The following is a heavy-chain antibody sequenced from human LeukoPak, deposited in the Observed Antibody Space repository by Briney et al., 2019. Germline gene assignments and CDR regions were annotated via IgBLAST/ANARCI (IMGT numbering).Heavy chain of an antibody. CDR1: GGSISSGGYS. CDR2: TYHSGST. Sequence: SETLSLTCAVSGGSISSGGYSWSWIRQPPGRGLEWIGYTYHSGSTYYNPSLKSRVTISVDRSKNQFSLKLSSVTAADTAVYYCARGIAVAAEGYGMDVWGQGTTVTVSS. D-gene: IGHD6-19*01. J-gene: IGHJ6*02. V-gene: IGHV4-30-2*01. CDR3: ARGIAVAAEGYGMDV.